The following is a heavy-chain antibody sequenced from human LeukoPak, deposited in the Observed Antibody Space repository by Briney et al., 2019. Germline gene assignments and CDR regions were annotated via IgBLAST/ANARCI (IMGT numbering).Heavy chain of an antibody. Sequence: GGSLRLSCAASGFTSSSYAMSWVRQAPGKGLEWVSAISGSGGSTYYADSVKGRFTISRDNSKNTLYLQMNSLRAEDTAVYYCAKGYDSSDYPATAFDYWGQGTLVTVSS. D-gene: IGHD3-22*01. CDR3: AKGYDSSDYPATAFDY. J-gene: IGHJ4*02. CDR2: ISGSGGST. V-gene: IGHV3-23*01. CDR1: GFTSSSYA.